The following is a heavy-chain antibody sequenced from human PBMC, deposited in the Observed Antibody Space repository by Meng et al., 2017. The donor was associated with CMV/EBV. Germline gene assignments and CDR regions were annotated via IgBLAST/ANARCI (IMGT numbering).Heavy chain of an antibody. V-gene: IGHV3-48*04. CDR1: GFTFSSHS. CDR2: ISSSSSTI. Sequence: GGSLRLSCAASGFTFSSHSMNWVRRAPGKGLEWVSYISSSSSTIYYADSVKGRFTISRDNAKNSLYLQMNSLRAEDTAVYYCAAGLETQEYYFDYWGQGTLVTVSS. J-gene: IGHJ4*02. CDR3: AAGLETQEYYFDY. D-gene: IGHD3/OR15-3a*01.